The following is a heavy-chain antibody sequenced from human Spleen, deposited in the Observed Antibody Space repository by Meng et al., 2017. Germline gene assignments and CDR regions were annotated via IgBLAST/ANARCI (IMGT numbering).Heavy chain of an antibody. CDR2: IYSGGST. D-gene: IGHD6-19*01. Sequence: GGSLRLSCAASGFTVSSNYMSWVRQAPGKGLEWVAVIYSGGSTYYAGFVKGRFTISRDNSKNTVYLQMNSLRAEDTAVYHCARSQQWLNYYFEYWGQGTLVTVSS. CDR1: GFTVSSNY. CDR3: ARSQQWLNYYFEY. J-gene: IGHJ4*02. V-gene: IGHV3-66*02.